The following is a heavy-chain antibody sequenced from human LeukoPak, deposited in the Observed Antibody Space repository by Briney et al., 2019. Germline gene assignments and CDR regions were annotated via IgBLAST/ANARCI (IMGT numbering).Heavy chain of an antibody. CDR2: LYSADTT. D-gene: IGHD1-26*01. V-gene: IGHV3-66*01. J-gene: IGHJ4*02. CDR3: AKGVVGATTSYFDY. CDR1: GFSVSNYY. Sequence: GGSLRLSCAASGFSVSNYYMNWVRQPPGKGLEWVSVLYSADTTYFADSVKGRFSISRDISKNMIFLEMNNLRAEDTAVYYCAKGVVGATTSYFDYWGQGTLVTVSS.